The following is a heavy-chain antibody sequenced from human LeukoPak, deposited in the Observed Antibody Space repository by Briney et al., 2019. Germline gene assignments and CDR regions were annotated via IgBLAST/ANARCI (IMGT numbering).Heavy chain of an antibody. CDR1: GGSFSGYY. Sequence: PSETLSLTCAVYGGSFSGYYWSWIRQPPGKGLEWSGEINHSGSTNYNPSLKSRVTISVDTSKNQFSLKLSSVTAADTAVYYCARGTMVRGVTGVFDYWGQGTLVTVSS. J-gene: IGHJ4*02. CDR2: INHSGST. V-gene: IGHV4-34*01. CDR3: ARGTMVRGVTGVFDY. D-gene: IGHD3-10*01.